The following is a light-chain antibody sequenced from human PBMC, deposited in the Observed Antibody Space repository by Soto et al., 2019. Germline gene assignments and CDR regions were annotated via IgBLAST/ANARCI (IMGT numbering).Light chain of an antibody. J-gene: IGLJ1*01. CDR1: SPNIGGNY. V-gene: IGLV1-47*02. CDR2: NNN. CDR3: AAWDNSFSGSLV. Sequence: QSVVTQPPSASGTPGQRVTISYSGSSPNIGGNYVYWYQHLPGTAPRLLIYNNNQRPSGVPDRFSGSKSGPSASLAINGLRSEDEADYYCAAWDNSFSGSLVFGTGTKVTVL.